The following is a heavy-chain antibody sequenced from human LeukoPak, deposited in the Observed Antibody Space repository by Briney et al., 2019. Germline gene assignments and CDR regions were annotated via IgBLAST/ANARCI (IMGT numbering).Heavy chain of an antibody. J-gene: IGHJ6*02. CDR1: RGSISSGGYY. CDR2: IFYGGST. V-gene: IGHV4-31*03. CDR3: ARYSGNPSFYGMDV. D-gene: IGHD3-10*01. Sequence: SETLSLTCTVSRGSISSGGYYWSWIRQHPGKGLEWIGYIFYGGSTYNPSLKSRVTISVDTSKNQFFLKLSSVTAADTAVYYCARYSGNPSFYGMDVWGQGTTVTVSS.